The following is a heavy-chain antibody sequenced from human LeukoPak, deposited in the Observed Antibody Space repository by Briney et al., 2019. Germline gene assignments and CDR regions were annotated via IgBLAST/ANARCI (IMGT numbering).Heavy chain of an antibody. V-gene: IGHV1-18*01. Sequence: ASVKVSCKASGYTFTSYGISWVRQAPGQGLEWMGRISAYNGNTNYAQKLQGRVTMTTDTSTSTAYMELRSLRSDDTAVYYCARDHAGPYTYDYVYYGMDVWGQGTTVTVSS. D-gene: IGHD5-12*01. CDR2: ISAYNGNT. CDR1: GYTFTSYG. J-gene: IGHJ6*02. CDR3: ARDHAGPYTYDYVYYGMDV.